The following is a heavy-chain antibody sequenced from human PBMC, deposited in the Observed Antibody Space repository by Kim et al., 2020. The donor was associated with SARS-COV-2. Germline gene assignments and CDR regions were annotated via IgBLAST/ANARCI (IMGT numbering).Heavy chain of an antibody. J-gene: IGHJ5*02. CDR1: GFTFSIHV. CDR3: ARNLVGDTDLGP. Sequence: GGSLRLSCATSGFTFSIHVMHWVRQAPGKGLEWVALISYDGITQKYTDSVKGRFTVSRDNSKNTLFLQMNSLRPEDTAVYYCARNLVGDTDLGPWGQGTLVPVFS. V-gene: IGHV3-30*03. D-gene: IGHD1-26*01. CDR2: ISYDGITQ.